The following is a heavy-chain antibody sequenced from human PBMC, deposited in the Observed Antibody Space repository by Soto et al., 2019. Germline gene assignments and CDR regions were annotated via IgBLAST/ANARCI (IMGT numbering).Heavy chain of an antibody. D-gene: IGHD5-12*01. V-gene: IGHV3-23*01. Sequence: PGGSLRLSCAASGFTFSSYAMSWVRQAPGKGLEWVSAISGSGGSTYYADSVKGRFTISRDNSKNTLYLQMNSLRAEDTAVYYCAKDARTCGYSGCEDAFDIWGQGTLVTVSS. CDR1: GFTFSSYA. CDR2: ISGSGGST. J-gene: IGHJ4*02. CDR3: AKDARTCGYSGCEDAFDI.